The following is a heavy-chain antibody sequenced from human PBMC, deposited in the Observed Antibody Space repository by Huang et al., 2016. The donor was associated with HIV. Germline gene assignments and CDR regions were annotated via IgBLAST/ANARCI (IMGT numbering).Heavy chain of an antibody. D-gene: IGHD3-10*01. CDR3: ARALLLFGLGSPLDF. Sequence: QVQLVQSGAEVKKPGASVKISRKASGYTFTTYHMHWVRPAPGQGLEWMGMINPSGASTRYAQTCQGRVTMTSDTSTSTVYMELSSLTPEDTAVYYCARALLLFGLGSPLDFWGQGSLVTVSS. J-gene: IGHJ4*02. V-gene: IGHV1-46*01. CDR2: INPSGAST. CDR1: GYTFTTYH.